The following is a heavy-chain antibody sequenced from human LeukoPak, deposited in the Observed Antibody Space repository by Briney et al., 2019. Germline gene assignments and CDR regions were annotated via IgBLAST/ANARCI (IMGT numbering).Heavy chain of an antibody. Sequence: GASVKVSCMASGYTFTSYDINWVRQATGQGLEWMGCMNPNSGKSGYAQKFQGRDTMTRITSISTAYMEMSSQRSEDTAEYYCARVVIRFLEWLSRRYRHQDGMDGWGQGTTVTVSS. CDR1: GYTFTSYD. J-gene: IGHJ6*02. CDR2: MNPNSGKS. V-gene: IGHV1-8*01. CDR3: ARVVIRFLEWLSRRYRHQDGMDG. D-gene: IGHD3-3*01.